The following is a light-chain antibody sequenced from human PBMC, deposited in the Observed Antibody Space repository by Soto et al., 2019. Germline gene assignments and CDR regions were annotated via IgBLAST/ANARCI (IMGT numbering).Light chain of an antibody. CDR2: GAS. CDR3: QQYGNSPPSYT. CDR1: QSISSSY. J-gene: IGKJ2*01. Sequence: DIVLTQSPGTLSLSPGERATLSCRASQSISSSYLAWYQQKPGQAPRLLIDGASSRATGIPDRFSGSGSGTDFTLTISRLEPEDFAVYYCQQYGNSPPSYTFGEGTKLEIK. V-gene: IGKV3-20*01.